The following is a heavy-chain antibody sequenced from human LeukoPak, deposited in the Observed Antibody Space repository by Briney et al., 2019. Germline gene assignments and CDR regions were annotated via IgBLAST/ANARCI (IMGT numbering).Heavy chain of an antibody. CDR2: MNPNSGNT. J-gene: IGHJ4*02. CDR3: ARSRFSRRITMVRGVIMFDY. CDR1: GYTFTSYD. V-gene: IGHV1-8*01. Sequence: ASVKVSCKASGYTFTSYDINWVRQATGQGLEWMGWMNPNSGNTGYAQKFQGRVTMTRNTSISTAYMELSSLRSEDTAAYYCARSRFSRRITMVRGVIMFDYWGQGTLVTVSS. D-gene: IGHD3-10*01.